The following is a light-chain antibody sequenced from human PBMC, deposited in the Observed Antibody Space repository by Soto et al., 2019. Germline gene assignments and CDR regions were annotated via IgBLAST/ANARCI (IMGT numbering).Light chain of an antibody. J-gene: IGKJ4*01. V-gene: IGKV1D-16*01. CDR1: QGINSW. CDR3: QQYNIYPLT. CDR2: AAS. Sequence: DVQMTQSPSSLSASVGDRVTITCRASQGINSWLAWYQQKPEKAPKSLIYAASSIQTGDPSRFSVSGSGSDFPLTNSNQQPEDSETYYCQQYNIYPLTFGGVTKLEIK.